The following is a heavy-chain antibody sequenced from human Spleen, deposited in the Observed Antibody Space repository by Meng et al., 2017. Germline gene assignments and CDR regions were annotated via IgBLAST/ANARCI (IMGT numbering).Heavy chain of an antibody. Sequence: ASVKVSCKASGYTFIGSCMHWVRQAPGQGLEWMGGINTYNGNTNYAQKLQGRVTMTTDTSTRTAYMELRSLRSDDTAVYYCARDSGSGWFFHYWGQGTLVTVSS. CDR3: ARDSGSGWFFHY. D-gene: IGHD6-19*01. V-gene: IGHV1-18*04. CDR2: INTYNGNT. J-gene: IGHJ4*02. CDR1: GYTFIGSC.